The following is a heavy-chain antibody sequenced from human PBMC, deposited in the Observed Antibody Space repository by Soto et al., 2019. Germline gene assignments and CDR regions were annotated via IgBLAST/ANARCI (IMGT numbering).Heavy chain of an antibody. D-gene: IGHD3-3*01. CDR1: GFTFDDYA. CDR3: AKETYYDFWSGNYYGMDV. J-gene: IGHJ6*02. Sequence: GGSLRLSCAASGFTFDDYAMHWVRQATGKGLEWVSGISWNSGSIGYADSVKGRFTISRDNAKNSLYLQMNSLRAEDTALYYCAKETYYDFWSGNYYGMDVWGQGTTVTVSS. V-gene: IGHV3-9*01. CDR2: ISWNSGSI.